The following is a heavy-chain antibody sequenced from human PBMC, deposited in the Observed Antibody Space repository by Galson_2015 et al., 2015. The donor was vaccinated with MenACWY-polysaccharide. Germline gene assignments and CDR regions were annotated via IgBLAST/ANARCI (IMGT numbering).Heavy chain of an antibody. D-gene: IGHD3-22*01. V-gene: IGHV3-30*18. CDR2: ISYDGSNK. CDR1: GFTFSSYG. Sequence: SLRLSCAASGFTFSSYGMHWVRQAPGKGLEWVAVISYDGSNKYYADSVKGRFTISRDNSKNTLYLQMNSLRAEDTAVYYCAKDAERDSSGYHYWGQGTLVTVSS. CDR3: AKDAERDSSGYHY. J-gene: IGHJ4*02.